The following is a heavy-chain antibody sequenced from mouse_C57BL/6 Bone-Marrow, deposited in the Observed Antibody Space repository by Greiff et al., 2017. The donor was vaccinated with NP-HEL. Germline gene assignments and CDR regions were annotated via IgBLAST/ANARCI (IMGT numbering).Heavy chain of an antibody. D-gene: IGHD1-1*01. V-gene: IGHV5-17*01. CDR1: GFTFSDYG. Sequence: EVQRVESGGGLVKPGGSLKLSCAASGFTFSDYGMHWVRQAPEKGLEWVAYISSGSSTIYYADTVKGRFTISRDNAKNTLFLQLTRLRSEDTAMYYCGWLLWFAYWGQGTLVTVSA. CDR3: GWLLWFAY. CDR2: ISSGSSTI. J-gene: IGHJ3*01.